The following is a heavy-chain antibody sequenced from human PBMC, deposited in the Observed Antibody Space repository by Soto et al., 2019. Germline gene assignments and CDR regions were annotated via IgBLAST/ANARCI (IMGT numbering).Heavy chain of an antibody. J-gene: IGHJ3*02. CDR3: AKDHIVVVPAVTWSFDI. D-gene: IGHD2-2*01. V-gene: IGHV3-23*01. CDR2: ISGSGGST. CDR1: GFTFSRYA. Sequence: GSLRLSCEASGFTFSRYAMSWVRQAPGKGLEWVSAISGSGGSTYYADSVKGRFTISRDNSKNTLYLQMNSLRAEDTAVYYCAKDHIVVVPAVTWSFDIWGQGTMVTVSS.